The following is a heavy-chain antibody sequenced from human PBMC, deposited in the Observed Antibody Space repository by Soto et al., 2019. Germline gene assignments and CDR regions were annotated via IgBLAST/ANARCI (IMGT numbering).Heavy chain of an antibody. V-gene: IGHV4-59*01. CDR3: ARIPTVVSDYYYYGMDV. J-gene: IGHJ6*02. CDR2: IYYSGST. CDR1: GGSISSYY. Sequence: ETLSLTCTVSGGSISSYYWSWIRQPPGKGLEWIGYIYYSGSTNYNPSLKSRVTISVDTSKNQFSLKLSSVTAADTAVYYCARIPTVVSDYYYYGMDVWGQGTTVTVSS. D-gene: IGHD4-17*01.